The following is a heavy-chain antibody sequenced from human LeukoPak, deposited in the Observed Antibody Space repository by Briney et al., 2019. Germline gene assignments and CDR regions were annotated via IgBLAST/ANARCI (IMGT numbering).Heavy chain of an antibody. J-gene: IGHJ4*02. D-gene: IGHD3-16*01. CDR1: GGSISSSSYY. V-gene: IGHV4-39*01. CDR2: IYYSGST. Sequence: SETLSLTCTVSGGSISSSSYYWGWIRQPPGKGLEWIGSIYYSGSTYYNPSLKSRVTISVDTSKNQFSLKLSSVTAADTAVFYCARKRGYYFDYWGQGTLVTVSS. CDR3: ARKRGYYFDY.